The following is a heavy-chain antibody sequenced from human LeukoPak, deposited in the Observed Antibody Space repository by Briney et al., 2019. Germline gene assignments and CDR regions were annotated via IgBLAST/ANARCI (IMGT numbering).Heavy chain of an antibody. CDR1: GGSISSSSYY. CDR2: IYYSGST. D-gene: IGHD6-13*01. CDR3: ARVTTAAAGRPIDY. J-gene: IGHJ4*02. V-gene: IGHV4-39*07. Sequence: SETLSLTCTVSGGSISSSSYYWGWIRQPPGKGLEWIGSIYYSGSTYYNPSLKSRVTISVDTSKNQFSLKLSSVTAADTAVYYCARVTTAAAGRPIDYWGQGTLATVSS.